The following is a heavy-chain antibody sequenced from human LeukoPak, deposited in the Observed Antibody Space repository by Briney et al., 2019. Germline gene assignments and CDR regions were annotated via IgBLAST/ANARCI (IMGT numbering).Heavy chain of an antibody. J-gene: IGHJ6*02. CDR2: ISYDGSNK. D-gene: IGHD4-17*01. V-gene: IGHV3-30-3*01. Sequence: GGSLRLSCAASGFTFSSYAMHWVRQAPGKGLEWVAVISYDGSNKYYADSVKGRFTISRDNSKNTLYLQMNSLRAEDTAVHYCATAYDYGDYYYGMDVWGQGTTVTVSS. CDR1: GFTFSSYA. CDR3: ATAYDYGDYYYGMDV.